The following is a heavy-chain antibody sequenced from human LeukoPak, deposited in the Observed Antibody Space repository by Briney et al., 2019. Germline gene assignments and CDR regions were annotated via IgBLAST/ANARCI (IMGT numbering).Heavy chain of an antibody. J-gene: IGHJ4*02. Sequence: RGSLRLSCAASRFTFSSYSMNWVRQAPGKGLEWVSSISSSSSYIYYADSVKGRFTISRDNDKNSLYLQMNSLGAEDTAVYYCARKEVGATYIDYWGQGTLVTVSS. V-gene: IGHV3-21*01. D-gene: IGHD1-26*01. CDR3: ARKEVGATYIDY. CDR1: RFTFSSYS. CDR2: ISSSSSYI.